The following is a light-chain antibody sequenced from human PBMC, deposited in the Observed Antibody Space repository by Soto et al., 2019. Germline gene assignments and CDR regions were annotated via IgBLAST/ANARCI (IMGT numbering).Light chain of an antibody. J-gene: IGKJ4*01. CDR1: QIISSSY. CDR3: QQYSSLGLT. V-gene: IGKV3-20*01. CDR2: GAS. Sequence: EIGLTQSPGTLSSSPGERASLSCRASQIISSSYLAWYQKKPGQAPRLLIYGASSRSTGIPNRFSGSGSATDFTLTISRLEAEDFAGYYCQQYSSLGLTFRGGTKVEI.